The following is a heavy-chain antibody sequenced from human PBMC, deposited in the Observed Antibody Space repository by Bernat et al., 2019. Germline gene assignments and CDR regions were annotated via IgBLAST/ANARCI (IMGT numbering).Heavy chain of an antibody. CDR3: AREGGSGYSFDY. Sequence: EMQLVESGGGLVQPGGSLRLSCAASGFTFTDYLMTWVRQAPGQGLEWVANIRQDGSDKNYVDSVKGRFAISRDNAKNSLYLQMNSLRAEDTAVYYCAREGGSGYSFDYWGQGALVTVSS. V-gene: IGHV3-7*01. D-gene: IGHD6-19*01. CDR1: GFTFTDYL. CDR2: IRQDGSDK. J-gene: IGHJ4*02.